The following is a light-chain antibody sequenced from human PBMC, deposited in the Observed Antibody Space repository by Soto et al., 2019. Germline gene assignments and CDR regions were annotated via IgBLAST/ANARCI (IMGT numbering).Light chain of an antibody. CDR3: QQTYSTPPYT. V-gene: IGKV1-39*01. J-gene: IGKJ2*01. CDR1: RTINSH. CDR2: AAS. Sequence: DIQMTQSPSSLSASVGDRVTITCRASRTINSHLNWYQQKSGKAPKLLIYAASSLQSGVPSRFRGTGYGTDFTLIISSLQPEDFATYYCQQTYSTPPYTFGQGTSLDIK.